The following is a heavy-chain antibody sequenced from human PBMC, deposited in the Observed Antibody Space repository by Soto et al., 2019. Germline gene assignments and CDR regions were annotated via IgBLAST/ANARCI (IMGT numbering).Heavy chain of an antibody. D-gene: IGHD2-21*02. CDR1: GFTFSDYY. CDR3: ARDGGYCGGDCPATYYYGMDV. J-gene: IGHJ6*02. Sequence: GGSLRLSCAASGFTFSDYYMSWIRQAPGKGLEWVSYISSSGSTIYYADSVKGRFTISRDNAKNSLYLQMNSLRAEDTAVYYCARDGGYCGGDCPATYYYGMDVWGQGTTVTVSS. V-gene: IGHV3-11*01. CDR2: ISSSGSTI.